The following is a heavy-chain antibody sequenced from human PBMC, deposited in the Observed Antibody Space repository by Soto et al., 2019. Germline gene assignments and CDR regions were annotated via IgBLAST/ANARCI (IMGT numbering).Heavy chain of an antibody. V-gene: IGHV4-39*01. CDR2: IYYSGST. CDR3: ARLNKPGWFDP. CDR1: SGSIISSNYY. J-gene: IGHJ5*02. Sequence: PSETLSLTCTVSSGSIISSNYYWAWIRQPPEKGLEWIAIIYYSGSTYYSPSLKSRFTISVDTSKNQFSLRLASVTAADTAVYYCARLNKPGWFDPWGQRTLVTVSS.